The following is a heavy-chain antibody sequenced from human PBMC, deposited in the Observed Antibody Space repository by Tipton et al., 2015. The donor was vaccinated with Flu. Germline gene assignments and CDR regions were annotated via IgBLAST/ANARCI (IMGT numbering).Heavy chain of an antibody. Sequence: TLSLTCTVSGGSVSSGSYYWSWIRQPPGKGLEWIGYIYYSGSTNYNPSLKSRVTISVDTSKNQFSLKLGSVTAADTAVYYCARDQVSPHLTYGMDVWGQGTTVTVSS. CDR3: ARDQVSPHLTYGMDV. J-gene: IGHJ6*02. CDR2: IYYSGST. D-gene: IGHD2-21*01. V-gene: IGHV4-61*01. CDR1: GGSVSSGSYY.